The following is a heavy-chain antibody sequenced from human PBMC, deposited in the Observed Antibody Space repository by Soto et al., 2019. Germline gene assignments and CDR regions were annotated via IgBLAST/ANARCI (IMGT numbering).Heavy chain of an antibody. CDR2: ISYDGSNK. Sequence: GGSLRLSCAASGFTFSSYGMHWVRQAPGKGLEWVAVISYDGSNKYYADSVKGRFTISRDNSKNTLYLQMNSLRAEDTAVYYCAKDPSQPDSSGYYGSWFDPWGQGTLVTVSS. D-gene: IGHD3-22*01. J-gene: IGHJ5*02. CDR3: AKDPSQPDSSGYYGSWFDP. CDR1: GFTFSSYG. V-gene: IGHV3-30*18.